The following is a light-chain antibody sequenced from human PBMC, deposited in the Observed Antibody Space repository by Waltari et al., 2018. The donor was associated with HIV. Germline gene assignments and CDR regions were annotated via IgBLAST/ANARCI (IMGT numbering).Light chain of an antibody. CDR2: EVT. J-gene: IGLJ1*01. Sequence: QSALTQPASVSGSPGQSITISCTGTSSIVGSDDLVSWYQQHPGEAPKLIIYEVTKRPSGVSNRFPGSKSGNTASLTISGLQAEDEADYYCCSCPRSGIRYVFGTGTKVTVL. CDR3: CSCPRSGIRYV. V-gene: IGLV2-23*02. CDR1: SSIVGSDDL.